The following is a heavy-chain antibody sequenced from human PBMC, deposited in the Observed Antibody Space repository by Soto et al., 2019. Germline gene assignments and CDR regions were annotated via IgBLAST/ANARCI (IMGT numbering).Heavy chain of an antibody. CDR3: ARGGTEARFYYYYYMDV. J-gene: IGHJ6*03. CDR1: GGSFSGYY. V-gene: IGHV4-34*01. D-gene: IGHD3-16*01. CDR2: INHSGST. Sequence: SETLSLTCAVYGGSFSGYYWSWIRQPPGKGLEWIGEINHSGSTNYNPSLKSRVTISVDTSKNQFSLKLSSVTAADTAVYYCARGGTEARFYYYYYMDVWGKGTTVTVSS.